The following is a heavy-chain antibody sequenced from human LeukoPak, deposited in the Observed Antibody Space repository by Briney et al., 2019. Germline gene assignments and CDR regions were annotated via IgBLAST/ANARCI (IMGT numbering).Heavy chain of an antibody. CDR2: IDPSDSYT. CDR3: ARHVVPYSSGLTGFDN. CDR1: GYSFSSYW. V-gene: IGHV5-10-1*04. J-gene: IGHJ4*02. D-gene: IGHD6-19*01. Sequence: GESLKISCKGSGYSFSSYWINWVRQMPGKGLEWMGRIDPSDSYTNYSPSFQGQVTISADKSITTAYLQWSSLKASDTAMYYCARHVVPYSSGLTGFDNWGQGTLVTVSS.